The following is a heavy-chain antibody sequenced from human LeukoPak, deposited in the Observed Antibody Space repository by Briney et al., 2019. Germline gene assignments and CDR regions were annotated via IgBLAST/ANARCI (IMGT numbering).Heavy chain of an antibody. CDR2: INHSGST. D-gene: IGHD3-16*02. V-gene: IGHV4-34*01. Sequence: SETLSPTCAVYGGSFSGYYWSWIRQPPGKGLEWIGEINHSGSTNYNPSLKSRVTISVDTSKNQFSLKLSSVTAADTAVYYCARGRPYYDYVWGSYRPLDYWGQGTLVTVSS. J-gene: IGHJ4*02. CDR3: ARGRPYYDYVWGSYRPLDY. CDR1: GGSFSGYY.